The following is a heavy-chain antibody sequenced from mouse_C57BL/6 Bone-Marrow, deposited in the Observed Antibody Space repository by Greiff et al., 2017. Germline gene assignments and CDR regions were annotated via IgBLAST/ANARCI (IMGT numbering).Heavy chain of an antibody. V-gene: IGHV2-5*01. CDR3: ATNGGGGWFAY. D-gene: IGHD1-1*02. J-gene: IGHJ3*01. CDR1: GFSLTSYG. CDR2: IWRGGST. Sequence: QVQLKESGPGLVQPSQSLSITCTASGFSLTSYGVHWVRQSPGKGLEWLGVIWRGGSTDYNAAFMSRRGTTKDDYQSQVFFKMKSLQAYDTAIFYCATNGGGGWFAYWGQGTLVTVSA.